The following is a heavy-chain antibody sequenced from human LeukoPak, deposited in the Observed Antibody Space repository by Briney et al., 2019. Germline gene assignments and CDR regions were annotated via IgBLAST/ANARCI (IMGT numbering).Heavy chain of an antibody. CDR2: IYRSATT. CDR1: GDSTSSSTYY. D-gene: IGHD1-26*01. Sequence: SETLSLTCTVSGDSTSSSTYYWAWLRQPPGKGLEWIGSIYRSATTYYNPSLKSRVLISMDMSKNEVSLSLTSVTAADTAVYYCAREWATYHNWYDPWGQGTLVIVSS. CDR3: AREWATYHNWYDP. V-gene: IGHV4-39*07. J-gene: IGHJ5*02.